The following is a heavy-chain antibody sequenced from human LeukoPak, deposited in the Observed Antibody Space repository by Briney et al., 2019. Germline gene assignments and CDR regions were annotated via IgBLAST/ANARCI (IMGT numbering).Heavy chain of an antibody. Sequence: SETPSLTCNVSGASISGHYWSWIRHPAGKSLEWIGRIHTSGSPIYNPSLSSRVTMSVDTSKGQFSLTMNSLTAADTAIYYCARQRLDGDILGFDWWGQGTLVTVSS. V-gene: IGHV4-4*07. J-gene: IGHJ4*02. CDR1: GASISGHY. D-gene: IGHD2-21*01. CDR3: ARQRLDGDILGFDW. CDR2: IHTSGSP.